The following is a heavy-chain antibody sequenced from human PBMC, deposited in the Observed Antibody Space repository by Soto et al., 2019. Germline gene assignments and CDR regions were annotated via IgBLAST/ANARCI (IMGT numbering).Heavy chain of an antibody. J-gene: IGHJ5*02. D-gene: IGHD3-22*01. CDR3: ASANLYYSSGLQRMFEP. Sequence: SETLSLTCTVSGGSISSGGYYWSWIRQHPGKGLEWIGYIYYSGSTYYNPSLKSRVTISVDTSKNQFSLKLSCVTAADTAVYYCASANLYYSSGLQRMFEPWGQGTLVTVSS. CDR2: IYYSGST. CDR1: GGSISSGGYY. V-gene: IGHV4-31*03.